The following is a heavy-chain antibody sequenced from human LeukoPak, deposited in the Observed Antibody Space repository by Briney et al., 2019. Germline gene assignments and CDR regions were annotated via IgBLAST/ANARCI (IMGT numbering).Heavy chain of an antibody. V-gene: IGHV3-21*01. CDR3: ARSPDPYYFDY. CDR2: ISSSSSYI. D-gene: IGHD1-14*01. J-gene: IGHJ4*02. Sequence: GGSLRLSCAASGFTFSSYSMNWVRQAPGKGLEWVSSISSSSSYIYYADPVKGRFTVSRDNAKNSLYLQMNSLRAEDTAVYYCARSPDPYYFDYWGQGTLVTVSS. CDR1: GFTFSSYS.